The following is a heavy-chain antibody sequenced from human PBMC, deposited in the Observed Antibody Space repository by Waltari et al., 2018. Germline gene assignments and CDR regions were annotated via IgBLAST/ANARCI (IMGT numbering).Heavy chain of an antibody. CDR1: GDTFSSYA. J-gene: IGHJ4*02. D-gene: IGHD3-22*01. CDR2: IIPIFGTA. CDR3: ARDRGYYYDSSGYYYDY. V-gene: IGHV1-69*01. Sequence: QVQLVQSGAEVKKPGSSVKVSCKASGDTFSSYAISWVRQAPGQGLEWMGGIIPIFGTANYAQKFQGRVTITADESTSTAYMELSSLRSEDTAVYYCARDRGYYYDSSGYYYDYWGQGTLVTVSS.